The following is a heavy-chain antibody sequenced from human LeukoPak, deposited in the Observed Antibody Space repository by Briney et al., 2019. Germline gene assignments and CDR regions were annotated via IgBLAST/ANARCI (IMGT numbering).Heavy chain of an antibody. V-gene: IGHV1-24*01. D-gene: IGHD3-10*01. CDR2: FDPEGGET. J-gene: IGHJ4*02. Sequence: ASVKVSCKVSGYTLTELSMHWVRQAPGKGLEWMGGFDPEGGETIYAQKFQGRVTMTEDTSTDTAYMELSSLRSEDTAVYYCATPPGGYGSGSSFDYWGQGTLVTVSS. CDR3: ATPPGGYGSGSSFDY. CDR1: GYTLTELS.